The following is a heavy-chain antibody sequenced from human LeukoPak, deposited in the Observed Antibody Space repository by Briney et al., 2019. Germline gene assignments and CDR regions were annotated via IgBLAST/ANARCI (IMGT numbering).Heavy chain of an antibody. CDR3: ASASSLYYFDY. CDR1: GFTFSSYG. Sequence: PGGSLRLSCAASGFTFSSYGMHWVRQAPGKGLEWVAVIWYDGSNKYYADSVKGRFTISRDNSKNTLYLQMNSLRAEDTAVYYCASASSLYYFDYWGQGTLVTVSS. CDR2: IWYDGSNK. D-gene: IGHD6-6*01. V-gene: IGHV3-33*01. J-gene: IGHJ4*02.